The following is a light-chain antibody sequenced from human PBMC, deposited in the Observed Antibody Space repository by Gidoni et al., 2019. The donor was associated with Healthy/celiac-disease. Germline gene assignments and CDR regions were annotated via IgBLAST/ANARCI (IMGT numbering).Light chain of an antibody. Sequence: QSALTQPASVSGSPGQSTTISCTGTSSDVGGYNYVSWYQQHPGKAPKLMIYEVSNRPSGVSNRFSGSKSGNTASLTISGLQAEDEADYYCSSYTSSSTLPNWVFGGGTKLTAL. J-gene: IGLJ3*02. CDR3: SSYTSSSTLPNWV. V-gene: IGLV2-14*01. CDR2: EVS. CDR1: SSDVGGYNY.